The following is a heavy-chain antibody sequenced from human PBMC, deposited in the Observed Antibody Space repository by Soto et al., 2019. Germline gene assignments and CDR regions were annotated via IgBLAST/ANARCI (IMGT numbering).Heavy chain of an antibody. CDR1: GDSVSSYSAA. J-gene: IGHJ5*02. Sequence: SQTLSLTCAISGDSVSSYSAAWNWIRQSPSGGLEWLGRTYYRSRFFSDYAESVKSRIIIDPDTSKNQFSLQLKSVTPEDTAVYYCVRDRYSSSGWFDPWGQGTPVTVSS. CDR3: VRDRYSSSGWFDP. V-gene: IGHV6-1*01. D-gene: IGHD3-10*01. CDR2: TYYRSRFFS.